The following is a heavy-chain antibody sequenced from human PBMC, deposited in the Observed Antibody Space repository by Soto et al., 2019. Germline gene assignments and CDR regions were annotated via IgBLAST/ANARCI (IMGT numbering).Heavy chain of an antibody. CDR2: IIPIFGTA. CDR1: GGTFSSYA. D-gene: IGHD3-10*01. CDR3: ARAGSSSSPPYGMDV. J-gene: IGHJ6*02. V-gene: IGHV1-69*18. Sequence: QVQLVQSGAEVKKPGSSVKVSCKASGGTFSSYAISWVRQAPGQGLEWMGRIIPIFGTANYAQKVQGRVKITADESTSTAYMELSSLRSEATAVYYCARAGSSSSPPYGMDVWCQGTTVTVSS.